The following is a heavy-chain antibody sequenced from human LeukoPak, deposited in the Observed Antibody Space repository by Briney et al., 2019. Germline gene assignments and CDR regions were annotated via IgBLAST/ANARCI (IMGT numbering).Heavy chain of an antibody. J-gene: IGHJ4*02. CDR3: ARSRYYYDSSGSDY. D-gene: IGHD3-22*01. Sequence: PSETLSLTCTVSGGFITSSNSHWGWIRQPPGKGLEWVGTIYYSGSTYYKSSLKSRVTISVDTSKNQFSLKLSSVTAADTAVYYCARSRYYYDSSGSDYWGQGTLVTVSS. CDR2: IYYSGST. V-gene: IGHV4-39*07. CDR1: GGFITSSNSH.